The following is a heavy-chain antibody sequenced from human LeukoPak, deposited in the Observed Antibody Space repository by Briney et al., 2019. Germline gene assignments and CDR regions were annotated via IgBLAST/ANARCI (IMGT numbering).Heavy chain of an antibody. V-gene: IGHV3-23*01. CDR1: GFTFSNYA. Sequence: EGSLRLSCAASGFTFSNYAMNWVRQAPGKGLEWVSGISGGGASRDYADSVKGRFTISRDNSKNTVLLQMDSLRAEDTAIYYCAKRSGVYSDNSGFFDYWGQGSLVTVSS. J-gene: IGHJ4*02. D-gene: IGHD1-26*01. CDR3: AKRSGVYSDNSGFFDY. CDR2: ISGGGASR.